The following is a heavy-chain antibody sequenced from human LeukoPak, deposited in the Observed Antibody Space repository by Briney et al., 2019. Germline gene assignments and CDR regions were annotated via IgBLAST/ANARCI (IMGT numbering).Heavy chain of an antibody. CDR2: INPNSGGT. J-gene: IGHJ3*02. V-gene: IGHV1-2*02. CDR3: AITRRSLRFLEWFDDAFDI. CDR1: GYTFTNNF. Sequence: ASVKVSCKASGYTFTNNFMHWVRQAPGQGLEWMGWINPNSGGTNYAQKFQGRVTMTRDTSISTAYMELSRLRSDDTAVYYCAITRRSLRFLEWFDDAFDIWGQGTMVTVSS. D-gene: IGHD3-3*01.